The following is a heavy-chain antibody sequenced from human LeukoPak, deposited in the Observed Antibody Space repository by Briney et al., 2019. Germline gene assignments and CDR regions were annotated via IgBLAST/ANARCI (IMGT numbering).Heavy chain of an antibody. Sequence: GGSLRLSCAAFGFTFSDYYMSWIRQAPGKGLEWVSYISSSSSYTNYADSVKGRFTISRDNAKNSLYLQMNSLRAEDTAVYYCAREPMEGSSGWDTPFDYWGQGTLVTVSS. D-gene: IGHD6-19*01. CDR2: ISSSSSYT. CDR1: GFTFSDYY. CDR3: AREPMEGSSGWDTPFDY. J-gene: IGHJ4*02. V-gene: IGHV3-11*06.